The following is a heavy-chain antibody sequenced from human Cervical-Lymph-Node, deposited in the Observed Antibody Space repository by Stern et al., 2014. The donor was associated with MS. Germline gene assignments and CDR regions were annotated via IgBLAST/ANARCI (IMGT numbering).Heavy chain of an antibody. J-gene: IGHJ1*01. D-gene: IGHD4-23*01. Sequence: QVQLVESGGGVVQPGRSLRLSCAASGFTFSSSGMHWVRQAPGKGLEWLAIIWYDGSNRYYADSLNGRFTISRDNSKNTLYLQMNSLRAEDTAVYYCAREGGNTAEYFQHWGQGTLVTVSS. CDR3: AREGGNTAEYFQH. CDR2: IWYDGSNR. V-gene: IGHV3-33*01. CDR1: GFTFSSSG.